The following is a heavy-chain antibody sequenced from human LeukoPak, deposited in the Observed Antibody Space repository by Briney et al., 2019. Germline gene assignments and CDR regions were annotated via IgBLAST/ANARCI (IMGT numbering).Heavy chain of an antibody. CDR3: ARTPNHDILTGYHDAFDI. CDR1: GGSISSYY. CDR2: IYYSGST. V-gene: IGHV4-59*12. Sequence: SETLSLTCTVSGGSISSYYWSWIRQPPGKGLEWIGYIYYSGSTNYNPSLKSRVTISVDTSKNQFSLKLSSVTAADTAVYYCARTPNHDILTGYHDAFDIWGQGTMVTVSS. D-gene: IGHD3-9*01. J-gene: IGHJ3*02.